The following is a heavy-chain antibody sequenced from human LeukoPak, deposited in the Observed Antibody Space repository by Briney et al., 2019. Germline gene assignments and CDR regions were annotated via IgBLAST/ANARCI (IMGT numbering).Heavy chain of an antibody. Sequence: GGSLRLSCAASGFTFITSWMTWVRQAPGKGLEWVGRIRSTPDGGAADYAAPVKGRFTISRDDSKNTLYLQMSSLRTEDTAVYYCATDPPFGYCTATSCAHYWGQGTLVTVSS. CDR1: GFTFITSW. V-gene: IGHV3-15*01. J-gene: IGHJ4*01. CDR3: ATDPPFGYCTATSCAHY. CDR2: IRSTPDGGAA. D-gene: IGHD2-2*03.